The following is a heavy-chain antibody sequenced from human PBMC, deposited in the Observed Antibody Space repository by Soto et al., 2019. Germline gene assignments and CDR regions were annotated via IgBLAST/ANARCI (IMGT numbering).Heavy chain of an antibody. J-gene: IGHJ4*02. CDR2: ISYDGSLQ. CDR3: VSDRGYGHASVPYS. Sequence: QAQLVESGGGVVQPGRSLRLSCAASGFAFSSYGMHWVRQAPGTGLEWVAVISYDGSLQHYADSVKGRFTISRDNAKNMVLLQMSSLRAKDTAVYYCVSDRGYGHASVPYSWGQGTLVSVSS. V-gene: IGHV3-30*03. CDR1: GFAFSSYG. D-gene: IGHD3-10*01.